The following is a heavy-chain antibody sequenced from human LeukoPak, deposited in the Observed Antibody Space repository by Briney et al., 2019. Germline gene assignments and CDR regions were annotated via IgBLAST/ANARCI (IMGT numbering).Heavy chain of an antibody. CDR1: GFTFSDYY. Sequence: GGSLRLSCAASGFTFSDYYMSWIRQAPGKGLEWVSYISSSGSTIYYADSVKGRFTISRDNAKNSLYLQMNSLRAEDTAVYYCARILLPAAAGPYFDYWGQRTLVTVSS. J-gene: IGHJ4*02. V-gene: IGHV3-11*01. D-gene: IGHD2-2*01. CDR3: ARILLPAAAGPYFDY. CDR2: ISSSGSTI.